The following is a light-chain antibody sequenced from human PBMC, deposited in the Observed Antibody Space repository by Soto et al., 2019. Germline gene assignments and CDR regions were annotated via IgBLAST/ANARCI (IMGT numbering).Light chain of an antibody. CDR1: QSISSW. Sequence: DIQMTQSPSTLSASVGDRVTITCRASQSISSWLAWYQQKPGKAPKLLIYKASSIESGVPSRFSGSGSGTEFTLTISSLQPDDFATYYCQQYNSYSWTFGQGTKVEIK. CDR3: QQYNSYSWT. J-gene: IGKJ1*01. V-gene: IGKV1-5*03. CDR2: KAS.